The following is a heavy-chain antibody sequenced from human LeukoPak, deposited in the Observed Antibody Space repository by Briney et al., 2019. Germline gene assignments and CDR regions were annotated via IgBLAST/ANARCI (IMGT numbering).Heavy chain of an antibody. CDR3: ARATNGRFDI. CDR2: ISSSTSYI. V-gene: IGHV3-21*01. Sequence: GGSLRLSCAASGFTFSSNAMSWVRQAPGKGLEWVSFISSSTSYISCADSVKGRFTISRDNAKSSLWLQMNSLRAEDTAVYYCARATNGRFDIWGQGTMVTVSS. D-gene: IGHD2-8*01. CDR1: GFTFSSNA. J-gene: IGHJ3*02.